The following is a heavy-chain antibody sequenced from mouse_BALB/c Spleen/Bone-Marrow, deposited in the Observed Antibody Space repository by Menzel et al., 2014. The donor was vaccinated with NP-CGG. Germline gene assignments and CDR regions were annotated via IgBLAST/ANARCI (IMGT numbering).Heavy chain of an antibody. CDR1: GFKFKDTH. D-gene: IGHD1-1*01. V-gene: IGHV14-3*02. Sequence: VQLQQPGAELVKPGASVKLSCTASGFKFKDTHMHWVKQRPEQGLEWIGRIDPASGDTKYDPKFRGKAAITGDTSSNTAYLQLSSLTSEDTAVYYCSRDYGGTAWFAYWGQGTLVTVSA. J-gene: IGHJ3*01. CDR3: SRDYGGTAWFAY. CDR2: IDPASGDT.